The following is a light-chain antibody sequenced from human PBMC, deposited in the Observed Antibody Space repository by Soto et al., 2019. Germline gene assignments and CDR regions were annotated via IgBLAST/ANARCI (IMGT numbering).Light chain of an antibody. Sequence: DIQLTQSPSSLSASVGDRVTLTCRPSQNINIYLNWYQQKPGKAPKLLIYAASHLQNGVPSRFSGSGSGTDFTLIINGLQPEDFATYYCQQSYSSPRTFGQGTKVDIK. V-gene: IGKV1-39*01. CDR2: AAS. CDR3: QQSYSSPRT. CDR1: QNINIY. J-gene: IGKJ1*01.